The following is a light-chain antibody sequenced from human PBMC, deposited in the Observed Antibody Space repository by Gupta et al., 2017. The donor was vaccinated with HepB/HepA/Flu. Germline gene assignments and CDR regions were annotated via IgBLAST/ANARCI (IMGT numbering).Light chain of an antibody. J-gene: IGLJ2*01. V-gene: IGLV2-14*01. CDR3: SSDTSSSTLVV. CDR1: SSDVGGYNY. Sequence: QSALTQPASVSGSPAQSITISCTGPSSDVGGYNYVSWYQQHPGKAPKLMIYDVSNRPSGVSNRSSGSKSGNTASLTISGLQAEDEADYYCSSDTSSSTLVVFGGGTKLTVL. CDR2: DVS.